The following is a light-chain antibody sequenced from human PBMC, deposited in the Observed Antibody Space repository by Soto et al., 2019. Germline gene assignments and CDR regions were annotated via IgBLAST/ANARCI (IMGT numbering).Light chain of an antibody. CDR3: HSYDSRLSGYV. CDR2: GNS. Sequence: QLVLTQPPSVSGAPGQRVTISCTGSRSNIGAGYVVHWYQQVPGTAPKLLIYGNSNRPSGVPDRFSGSTSGTSASLAITGLQTEDEAVYYCHSYDSRLSGYVFGSGTKVTVL. V-gene: IGLV1-40*01. J-gene: IGLJ1*01. CDR1: RSNIGAGYV.